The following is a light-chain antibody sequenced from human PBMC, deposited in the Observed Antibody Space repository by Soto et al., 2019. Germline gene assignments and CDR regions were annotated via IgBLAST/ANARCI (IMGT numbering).Light chain of an antibody. V-gene: IGKV1-39*01. Sequence: DIPMTQSPSSLSASVGDRVTITCRASQSISNYLNWYQQKPGKAPKLLIYAASSLQGGVPSRFSGSGSGTDFTLTISSLQPEDFATYYCQQSYTTPWTFGQGTKVEIK. J-gene: IGKJ1*01. CDR2: AAS. CDR3: QQSYTTPWT. CDR1: QSISNY.